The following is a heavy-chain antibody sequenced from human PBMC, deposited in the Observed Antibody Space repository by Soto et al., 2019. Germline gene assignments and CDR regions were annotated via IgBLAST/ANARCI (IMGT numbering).Heavy chain of an antibody. J-gene: IGHJ5*02. D-gene: IGHD3-3*01. CDR2: IYYSGST. Sequence: QVQLQESGPGLVKPSETLSLTCTVSGGSISSYYWSWLRQPPGKGLEWIWYIYYSGSTKYNPSLKSRVTISVDTSKNQFSLKLSSVTAADTAVYYCARGFSDFWSGYYSWGQGTLVTVSS. CDR1: GGSISSYY. V-gene: IGHV4-59*01. CDR3: ARGFSDFWSGYYS.